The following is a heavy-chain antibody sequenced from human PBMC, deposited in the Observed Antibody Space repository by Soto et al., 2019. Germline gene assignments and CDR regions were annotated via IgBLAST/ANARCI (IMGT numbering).Heavy chain of an antibody. CDR1: GGSISSYY. J-gene: IGHJ4*02. CDR2: IYYSGST. V-gene: IGHV4-59*01. CDR3: ARVGISNWIQLWYFDY. D-gene: IGHD5-18*01. Sequence: SETLSLTCTVSGGSISSYYWSWIRQPPGKGLEWIGYIYYSGSTNYNPSLKSRVTISVDTSKNQFSLKLSSVTAADTAVYYCARVGISNWIQLWYFDYWGQGTLVTVSS.